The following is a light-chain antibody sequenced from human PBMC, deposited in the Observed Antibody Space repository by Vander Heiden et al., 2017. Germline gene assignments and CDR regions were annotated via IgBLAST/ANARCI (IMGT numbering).Light chain of an antibody. CDR3: QQRSNWPIT. J-gene: IGKJ5*01. Sequence: VLTQSPATLSLSPGERAALSCRASQSVSSSLAWYQQKPGQAPRLLIYDASNRATGIPARFSGSGSGTDFTLTISSLEPEDFAVYYCQQRSNWPITLGQGTRLEIK. CDR2: DAS. CDR1: QSVSSS. V-gene: IGKV3-11*01.